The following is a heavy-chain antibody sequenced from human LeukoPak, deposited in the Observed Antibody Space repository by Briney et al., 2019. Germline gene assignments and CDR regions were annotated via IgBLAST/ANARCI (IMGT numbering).Heavy chain of an antibody. J-gene: IGHJ5*02. CDR3: ARDNSVGDNAWWFDP. CDR1: GYTFTSYY. CDR2: INPTGGST. D-gene: IGHD1-26*01. Sequence: ASVRVSCKASGYTFTSYYMHWVRQAPGQGLEWMGLINPTGGSTGYAQKFQGRVTMTRDMSTGTDYMELSSLRSEDRAIYYCARDNSVGDNAWWFDPWGQGTLVTVSS. V-gene: IGHV1-46*01.